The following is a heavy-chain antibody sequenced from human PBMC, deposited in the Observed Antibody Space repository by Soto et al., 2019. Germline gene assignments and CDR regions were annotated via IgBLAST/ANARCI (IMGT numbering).Heavy chain of an antibody. D-gene: IGHD3-10*01. V-gene: IGHV4-59*08. CDR3: VRRHGLTIDAYY. CDR2: IYYSGST. CDR1: MGSICSYY. Sequence: HSETLSLTCTVCMGSICSYYWSWIRQPPGKGLEWIGYIYYSGSTNYNPSLKSRVTISVDTSKNQFSLKLTSVTAADTAVYYCVRRHGLTIDAYYWGQGTLVTVSS. J-gene: IGHJ4*02.